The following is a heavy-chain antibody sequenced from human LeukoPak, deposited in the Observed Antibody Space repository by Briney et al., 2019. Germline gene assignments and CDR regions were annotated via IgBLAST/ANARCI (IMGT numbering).Heavy chain of an antibody. Sequence: SVKVSCKASGGTYSSYAISWVRQAPGQGLEWMGRIIPILGIANYAQKFQGRVTITADKSTSTAYMEQSSLRSEDTAVYYCASYSYGADDAFDIWGQGTMVTVSS. V-gene: IGHV1-69*04. CDR1: GGTYSSYA. CDR3: ASYSYGADDAFDI. D-gene: IGHD5-18*01. CDR2: IIPILGIA. J-gene: IGHJ3*02.